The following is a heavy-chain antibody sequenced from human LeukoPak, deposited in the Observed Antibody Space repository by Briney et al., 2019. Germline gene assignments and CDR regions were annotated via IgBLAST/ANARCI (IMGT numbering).Heavy chain of an antibody. CDR2: IYYSGST. Sequence: SETLSLTCTVSGGSISSSSYYWGWIRQPPGKGLEWIGSIYYSGSTYYNPSLKSRVTISVDTSKNQFSLKLSSVTAADTAVYYCARDWRSIATAGTWFYYYYYMDVWGKGTTVTVSS. CDR1: GGSISSSSYY. J-gene: IGHJ6*03. CDR3: ARDWRSIATAGTWFYYYYYMDV. D-gene: IGHD6-13*01. V-gene: IGHV4-39*07.